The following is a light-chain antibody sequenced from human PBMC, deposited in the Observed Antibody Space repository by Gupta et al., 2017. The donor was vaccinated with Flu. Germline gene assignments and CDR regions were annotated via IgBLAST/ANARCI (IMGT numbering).Light chain of an antibody. J-gene: IGKJ1*01. CDR3: QQYNNWPLT. V-gene: IGKV3-15*01. CDR2: GAS. CDR1: QSINSD. Sequence: EVVLTQSPATLSVSPGERATLSCRASQSINSDLAWYQQKPGQAPRLLFYGASTRATAFPARFSGSGSGTKFTLSISGLQSEDFALYYCQQYNNWPLTFGQGTKVEIK.